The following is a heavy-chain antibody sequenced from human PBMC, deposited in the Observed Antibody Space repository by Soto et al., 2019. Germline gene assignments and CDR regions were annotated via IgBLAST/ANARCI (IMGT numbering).Heavy chain of an antibody. D-gene: IGHD3-10*01. CDR2: ITWNSGTI. Sequence: EVQLVESGGGLVQPGRSLRLSCAASGFTFDDYAMHWVRQTPGKGLAWVSGITWNSGTIGYADSVKGRFTISRDNGKNSLYLQITSLRPEDTALYYCAKEHYGLAISGMAVWGPGATVTFSS. CDR1: GFTFDDYA. CDR3: AKEHYGLAISGMAV. J-gene: IGHJ6*02. V-gene: IGHV3-9*01.